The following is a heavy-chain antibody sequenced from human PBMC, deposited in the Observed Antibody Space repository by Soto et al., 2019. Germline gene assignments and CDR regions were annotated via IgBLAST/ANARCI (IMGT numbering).Heavy chain of an antibody. Sequence: SVKVSCKASGGTFSSYAISWVRQAPGQGLEWMGGIIPIFGTANYAQKFQGRVTITADESTSTAYMELSSLRSEDTAVYYCAITTYYYDSSGYLRRYWYFDLWGQGTLVTVSS. D-gene: IGHD3-22*01. CDR1: GGTFSSYA. CDR2: IIPIFGTA. CDR3: AITTYYYDSSGYLRRYWYFDL. V-gene: IGHV1-69*13. J-gene: IGHJ2*01.